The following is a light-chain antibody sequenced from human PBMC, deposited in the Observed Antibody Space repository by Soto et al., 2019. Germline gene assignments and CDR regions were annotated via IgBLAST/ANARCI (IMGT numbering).Light chain of an antibody. Sequence: EIVMTQSPATLSVSPGERATLSCRASQSVSSNLAWYQQKPGQAPRLLIYGASTRATGIPARFSGSGSGTEFTLTISSLQSEDSAVYYCQHYSNWPPWTFGLGTKVEV. CDR3: QHYSNWPPWT. CDR1: QSVSSN. V-gene: IGKV3-15*01. J-gene: IGKJ1*01. CDR2: GAS.